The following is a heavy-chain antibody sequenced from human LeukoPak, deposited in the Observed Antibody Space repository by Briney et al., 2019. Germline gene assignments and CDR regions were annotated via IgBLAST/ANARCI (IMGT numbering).Heavy chain of an antibody. CDR1: GFTFRDYY. CDR2: ISSRSAYT. J-gene: IGHJ4*02. D-gene: IGHD6-19*01. CDR3: ARCQYNSSPDF. V-gene: IGHV3-11*03. Sequence: GRSLRLSCAASGFTFRDYYMSWIRQAPRKGLDWVSYISSRSAYTNYEDPVKRRFTISRDNAKNSLYLQMNSLSAEDTAVYYCARCQYNSSPDFWGQGTLVTVSS.